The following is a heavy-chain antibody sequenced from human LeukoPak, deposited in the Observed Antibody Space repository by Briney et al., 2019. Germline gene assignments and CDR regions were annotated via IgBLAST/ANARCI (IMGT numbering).Heavy chain of an antibody. CDR3: AKDRGAVAVYIDY. CDR2: ISYDGSNK. CDR1: GLSFSTAW. D-gene: IGHD6-19*01. J-gene: IGHJ4*02. Sequence: GGSLRLSCAASGLSFSTAWMGWVRQAPGKGLEWVAVISYDGSNKYYADSVKGRFTISRDNSKNTLYLQMNSLRAEDTAVYYCAKDRGAVAVYIDYWGQGTLVTASS. V-gene: IGHV3-30*18.